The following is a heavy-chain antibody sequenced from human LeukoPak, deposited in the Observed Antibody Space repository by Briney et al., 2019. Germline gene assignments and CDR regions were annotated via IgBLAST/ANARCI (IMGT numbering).Heavy chain of an antibody. CDR3: ARDLGYDSSGYYRTPEYFDY. J-gene: IGHJ4*02. Sequence: ASVKVSCKASGYTFSSYGISWVRQAPGQGLAWMGWISPHNGNTNYAQKLQGRVTMTSDTSTSTAYMELRRRRSDDTAVYYCARDLGYDSSGYYRTPEYFDYWGQGTLVTASS. D-gene: IGHD3-22*01. V-gene: IGHV1-18*01. CDR1: GYTFSSYG. CDR2: ISPHNGNT.